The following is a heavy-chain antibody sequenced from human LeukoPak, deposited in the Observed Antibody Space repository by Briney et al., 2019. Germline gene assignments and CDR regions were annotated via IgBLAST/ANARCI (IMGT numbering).Heavy chain of an antibody. CDR1: GFTFSSYA. CDR3: AKDFSPPYSSGWYESFGFDY. J-gene: IGHJ4*02. Sequence: GGSLRLSCAASGFTFSSYAMSWVRQAPGKGLEWVSAISGSGGSTYYADSVKGRFTISRGNSKNTLYLQMNSLRAEDTAVYYCAKDFSPPYSSGWYESFGFDYWGQGTLVTVSS. V-gene: IGHV3-23*01. D-gene: IGHD6-19*01. CDR2: ISGSGGST.